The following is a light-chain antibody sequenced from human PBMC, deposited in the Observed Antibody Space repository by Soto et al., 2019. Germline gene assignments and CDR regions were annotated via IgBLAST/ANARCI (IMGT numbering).Light chain of an antibody. V-gene: IGKV1-12*01. CDR3: QLATSLPPWT. Sequence: DIQMTQSPSSVSASVGDRVTIPCRASQRINSWLAWYQQRPGKAPKLLIYAASSLQSGVPSRFSGSGFGTDFTLTISSLQPEDIATYYCQLATSLPPWTFGQGTKVDI. J-gene: IGKJ1*01. CDR2: AAS. CDR1: QRINSW.